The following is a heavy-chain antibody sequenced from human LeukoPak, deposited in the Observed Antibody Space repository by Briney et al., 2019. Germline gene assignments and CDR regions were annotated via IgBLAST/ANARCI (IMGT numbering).Heavy chain of an antibody. Sequence: SETLSLTCAVYGGSFSGYYWNWIRQAPGKGLEWIGEINHSGSTRYNPSLKSRLTMSVDTSRNQFSLNLDSVTAADAAVYYCSRLRGSSGYYYAFDYWGQGTLVTVSS. J-gene: IGHJ4*02. CDR1: GGSFSGYY. CDR3: SRLRGSSGYYYAFDY. V-gene: IGHV4-34*01. D-gene: IGHD3-22*01. CDR2: INHSGST.